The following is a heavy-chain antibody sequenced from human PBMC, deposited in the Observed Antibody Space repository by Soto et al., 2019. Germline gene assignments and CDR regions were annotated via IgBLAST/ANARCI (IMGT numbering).Heavy chain of an antibody. D-gene: IGHD6-13*01. CDR1: GFSFSAYG. V-gene: IGHV3-33*01. Sequence: LVESGEGVVQPGRSLRLSCEASGFSFSAYGMHWVHQAPGKGLEWVAVIWFDGSNQYYVDSVKGRFTISRDNSKNTLYLQMKSLRVEDTAVYYCARDMLGEQQLVLWGQGTLVTVSS. CDR2: IWFDGSNQ. J-gene: IGHJ4*02. CDR3: ARDMLGEQQLVL.